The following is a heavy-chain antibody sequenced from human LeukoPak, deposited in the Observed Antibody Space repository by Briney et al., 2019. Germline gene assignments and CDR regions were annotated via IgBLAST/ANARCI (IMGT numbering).Heavy chain of an antibody. D-gene: IGHD3-22*01. J-gene: IGHJ6*03. CDR3: ATASWVRSYYYDSSGYPNYYYMDV. CDR2: INHSGST. V-gene: IGHV4-34*01. CDR1: GGSFSGYY. Sequence: TSETLSLTCAVYGGSFSGYYWSWIRQPPGKGLERIGEINHSGSTNYNPSLKSRVTISVDTSKNQFSLKLSSVTAADTAVYYCATASWVRSYYYDSSGYPNYYYMDVWGKGTTVTVSS.